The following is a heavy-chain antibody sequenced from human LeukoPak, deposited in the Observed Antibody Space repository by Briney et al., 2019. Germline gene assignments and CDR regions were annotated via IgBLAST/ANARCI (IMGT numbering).Heavy chain of an antibody. CDR2: FDPSDSYT. J-gene: IGHJ4*02. CDR1: GYSFTSYW. D-gene: IGHD3-22*01. Sequence: GESLKISCKGSGYSFTSYWISWVRQMPGKGLEWMGRFDPSDSYTNYSPSFQGHVTISADKSISTAYLQWSSLKASDTAMYYCARHDTDSSGYYFSSPFDYWGQGTLVTVSS. CDR3: ARHDTDSSGYYFSSPFDY. V-gene: IGHV5-10-1*01.